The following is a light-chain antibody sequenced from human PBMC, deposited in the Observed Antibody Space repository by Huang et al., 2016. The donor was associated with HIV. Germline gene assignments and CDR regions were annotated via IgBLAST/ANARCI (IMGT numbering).Light chain of an antibody. J-gene: IGKJ3*01. CDR2: GAA. Sequence: EIVLTQSPGTLSLSPGETATLPCRASKSVNSNYLAWYQQKPGQAPRLPSPGAASRATGVPDRFSGSGSGTDFTLTISRLEPEDFAMYYCQHFGNSVFTFGPGAKVEIK. CDR3: QHFGNSVFT. CDR1: KSVNSNY. V-gene: IGKV3-20*01.